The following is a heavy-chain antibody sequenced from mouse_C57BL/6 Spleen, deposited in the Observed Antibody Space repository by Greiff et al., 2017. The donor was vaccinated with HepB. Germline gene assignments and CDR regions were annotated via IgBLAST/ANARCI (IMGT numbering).Heavy chain of an antibody. CDR2: ISDGGSYT. Sequence: EVQVVESGGGLVKPGGSLKLSCAASGFTFSSYAMSWVRQTPEKRLEWVATISDGGSYTYYPDNVKGRFTISRDNAKNNLYLQMSHLKSEDTAMYYCAREDYYGSSYLDDWGQGTSVTVSS. CDR1: GFTFSSYA. J-gene: IGHJ4*01. D-gene: IGHD1-1*01. CDR3: AREDYYGSSYLDD. V-gene: IGHV5-4*01.